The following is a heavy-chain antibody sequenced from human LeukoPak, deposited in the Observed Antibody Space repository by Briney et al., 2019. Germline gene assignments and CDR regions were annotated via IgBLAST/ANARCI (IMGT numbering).Heavy chain of an antibody. CDR3: ARGGLGTAAVLDY. V-gene: IGHV3-66*02. J-gene: IGHJ4*02. D-gene: IGHD2-2*02. CDR1: GFTVSTNY. Sequence: GGSLRLSCAASGFTVSTNYISWVRQAPGKGLEWVSVIYSDGKTYYAGSVKGRFTVSRDNSENTAYLQLKSLRPEDTAVYYCARGGLGTAAVLDYWGQGTLVTVSS. CDR2: IYSDGKT.